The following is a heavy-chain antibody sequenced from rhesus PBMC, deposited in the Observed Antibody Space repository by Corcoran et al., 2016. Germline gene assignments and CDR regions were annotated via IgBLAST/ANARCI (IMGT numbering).Heavy chain of an antibody. J-gene: IGHJ5-2*02. CDR1: GCSVRSNY. CDR3: ATLVGVPGSLDV. D-gene: IGHD2-39*01. CDR2: MSGIGGGA. Sequence: VQLQESGPGLGKPSETLSLTCAVSGCSVRSNYWSWIPNALGNGLEWIGRMSGIGGGADYHPSLKSRVTLSTEPSKKQFSLMLTSVTAADTALYFCATLVGVPGSLDVWGRGVLVTVSS. V-gene: IGHV4-173*01.